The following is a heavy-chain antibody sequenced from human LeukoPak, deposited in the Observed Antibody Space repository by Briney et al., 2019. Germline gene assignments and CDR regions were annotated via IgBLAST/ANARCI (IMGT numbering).Heavy chain of an antibody. V-gene: IGHV4-34*01. CDR3: ARGGRGRGMAAAGRGTLDY. CDR1: GGSFSGYY. CDR2: INHSGST. D-gene: IGHD6-13*01. J-gene: IGHJ4*02. Sequence: SETLSPTCAVYGGSFSGYYLSWIRQPPGKGLEWIGEINHSGSTNYNPPLKSRVTISVDTSKNQFSLKLSSVTAADTAVYYCARGGRGRGMAAAGRGTLDYWGQGTLVTVSS.